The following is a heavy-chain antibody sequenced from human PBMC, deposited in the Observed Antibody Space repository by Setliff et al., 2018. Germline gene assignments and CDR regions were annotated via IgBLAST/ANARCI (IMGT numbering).Heavy chain of an antibody. J-gene: IGHJ6*03. D-gene: IGHD6-13*01. CDR1: GYTFTSYY. CDR3: AKVRSSAWSIVYYYMDV. Sequence: SVTVSCKASGYTFTSYYMHWVRQAPGQGLEWMGIINPSGGSTSYARKFQGRVTMTRDTSTSTVYMELSSLRAEDTAVYYCAKVRSSAWSIVYYYMDVWGKGTTVTVSS. V-gene: IGHV1-46*01. CDR2: INPSGGST.